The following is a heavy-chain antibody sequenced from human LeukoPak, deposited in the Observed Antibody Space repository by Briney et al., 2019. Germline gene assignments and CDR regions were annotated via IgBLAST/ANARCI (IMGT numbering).Heavy chain of an antibody. D-gene: IGHD3-16*02. CDR3: ARDQYDSVWDSHRPYFDY. CDR2: ISVYNGNT. V-gene: IGHV1-18*01. J-gene: IGHJ4*02. CDR1: GYTFSSYG. Sequence: ASVKVSCKASGYTFSSYGISWVRQAPGQGLEWMGWISVYNGNTKYAQKFQGRVTMTIDTFTSTAYMEVTSLRSDDTAVYYCARDQYDSVWDSHRPYFDYWGQGTLVTVSS.